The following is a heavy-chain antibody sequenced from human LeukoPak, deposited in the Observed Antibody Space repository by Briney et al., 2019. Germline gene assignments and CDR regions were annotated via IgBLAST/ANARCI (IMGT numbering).Heavy chain of an antibody. CDR1: GGSISSYY. CDR2: IYTSGST. Sequence: SETLSLTCTVSGGSISSYYWSWIRQPAGKGLEWIGRIYTSGSTNYNPSLKSRVTMSVDTSKNQFSLKLSSVTAADTAVYYCARRLSTAVVAVAGFYYFDYWGQGTLVTVSS. D-gene: IGHD6-19*01. CDR3: ARRLSTAVVAVAGFYYFDY. V-gene: IGHV4-4*07. J-gene: IGHJ4*02.